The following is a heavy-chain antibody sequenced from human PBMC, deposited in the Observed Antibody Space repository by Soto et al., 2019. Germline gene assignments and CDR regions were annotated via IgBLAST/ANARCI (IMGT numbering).Heavy chain of an antibody. CDR1: GFTFSSYG. CDR3: AKGILPNPHDFYGSGSYFIAPYYYYYYMDV. D-gene: IGHD3-10*01. J-gene: IGHJ6*03. CDR2: ISYDGSKK. V-gene: IGHV3-30*18. Sequence: PGGSLRLSCAASGFTFSSYGMHWVRQAPGKGLEWVAVISYDGSKKYYADSVKGRFTISRDNSKHTRYLQMNSLRAEDTAVYYCAKGILPNPHDFYGSGSYFIAPYYYYYYMDVWGKGTTVTVSS.